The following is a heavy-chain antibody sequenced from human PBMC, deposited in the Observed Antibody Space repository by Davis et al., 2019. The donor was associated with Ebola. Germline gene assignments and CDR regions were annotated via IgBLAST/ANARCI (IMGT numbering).Heavy chain of an antibody. CDR2: INHSGRT. CDR1: GGSFRGYY. V-gene: IGHV4-34*01. CDR3: ARGRVAVLVPAADNYHYYMDV. D-gene: IGHD2-2*01. J-gene: IGHJ6*03. Sequence: MPSGTLSLTCAVYGGSFRGYYRRWIRQPPGKGLEWIGEINHSGRTNYNPSLKSRFTISADTSKNQFSLKLSSVTAADTAMYYCARGRVAVLVPAADNYHYYMDVWGKGTTVTVSS.